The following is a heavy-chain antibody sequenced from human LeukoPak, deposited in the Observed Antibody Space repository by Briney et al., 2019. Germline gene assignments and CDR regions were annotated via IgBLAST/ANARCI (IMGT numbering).Heavy chain of an antibody. CDR3: ARSLGYYYDSSGPPFDY. V-gene: IGHV4-59*01. CDR1: GGSISSYY. CDR2: IYYGGST. D-gene: IGHD3-22*01. J-gene: IGHJ4*02. Sequence: KPSETLSLTCTVSGGSISSYYWSWIRQPPGKGLEWIGYIYYGGSTNYNPSLKSRVTISVDTSKDQFSLKLTSVTAADTAVYYCARSLGYYYDSSGPPFDYWGQGTLVTVSS.